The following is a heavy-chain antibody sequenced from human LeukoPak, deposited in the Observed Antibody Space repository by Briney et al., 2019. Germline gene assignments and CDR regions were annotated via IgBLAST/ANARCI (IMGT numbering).Heavy chain of an antibody. D-gene: IGHD3-16*01. J-gene: IGHJ4*02. CDR2: ISYDGSNK. CDR1: GFTFSSYA. CDR3: VAGKEGVY. V-gene: IGHV3-30*14. Sequence: PGRSLRLSCAAPGFTFSSYAIHWVRQAPGKGLEWVAVISYDGSNKYYADSVKGRFTISRDNSKNSLYLQMSSLRVEETAVYYCVAGKEGVYWGQGTLVTVSS.